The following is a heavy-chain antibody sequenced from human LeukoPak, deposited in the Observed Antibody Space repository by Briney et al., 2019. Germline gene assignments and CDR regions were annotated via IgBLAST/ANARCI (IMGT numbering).Heavy chain of an antibody. Sequence: PGGSLRLSCAASGFTFSSYGMHWVRQAPGKGLEWVAFIRYDGSNKYYADSVKGRFTISRDNSKNTLYLQMNSLRAEDTAVYYCAKMAASGGLVIPYFDYWGQGTLVTVSS. V-gene: IGHV3-30*02. CDR1: GFTFSSYG. J-gene: IGHJ4*02. CDR2: IRYDGSNK. CDR3: AKMAASGGLVIPYFDY. D-gene: IGHD3-9*01.